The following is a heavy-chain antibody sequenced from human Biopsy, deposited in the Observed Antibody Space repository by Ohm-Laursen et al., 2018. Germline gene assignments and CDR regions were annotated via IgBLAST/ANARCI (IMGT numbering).Heavy chain of an antibody. CDR1: GVSINGGRYY. V-gene: IGHV4-31*03. D-gene: IGHD5-12*01. CDR2: IFYSANT. Sequence: SQTLSLTCTVSGVSINGGRYYWNWIRHHPGKGLEWIGNIFYSANTYYNPSLKSRVTISVDTSKNQLTLKLSSVTAADTAVYYCARLGSGDYFPTFFDFWGQGALVTVSS. J-gene: IGHJ4*02. CDR3: ARLGSGDYFPTFFDF.